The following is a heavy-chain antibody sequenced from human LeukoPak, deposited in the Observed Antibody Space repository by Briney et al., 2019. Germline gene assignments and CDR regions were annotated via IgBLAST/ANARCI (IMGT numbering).Heavy chain of an antibody. V-gene: IGHV4-30-4*01. Sequence: SETLSLTCTVSGGSISSGDYYWSWIRQPPGKGLEWIGYTYYSGSTYYNPSLKSRVTISVDTSKNQFSLKLSSVTAADTAVYYCARVRYSGYDLIYGMDVWGQGTMVTVSS. CDR1: GGSISSGDYY. CDR3: ARVRYSGYDLIYGMDV. CDR2: TYYSGST. J-gene: IGHJ6*02. D-gene: IGHD5-12*01.